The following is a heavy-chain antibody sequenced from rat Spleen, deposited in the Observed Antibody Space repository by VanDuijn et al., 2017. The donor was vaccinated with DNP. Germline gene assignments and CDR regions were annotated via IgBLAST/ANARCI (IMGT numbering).Heavy chain of an antibody. CDR3: ARHVLPLRVWDY. V-gene: IGHV5-22*01. CDR1: GFTFSDYY. Sequence: EVQLVESGGGLVQPGRSLKLSCTASGFTFSDYYMAWVRQAPTMGLEWVAYIPFDGANTYYKDSVKGRFTISRDIAKSTLYLEMNSLRSEDMATYYCARHVLPLRVWDYWGQGVMVTVSS. D-gene: IGHD1-4*01. J-gene: IGHJ2*01. CDR2: IPFDGANT.